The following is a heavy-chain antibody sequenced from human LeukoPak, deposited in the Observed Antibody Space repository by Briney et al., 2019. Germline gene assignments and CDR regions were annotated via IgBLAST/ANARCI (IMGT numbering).Heavy chain of an antibody. D-gene: IGHD3-10*01. CDR1: GGSISSYY. Sequence: SETLSLTCTVSGGSISSYYWSWIRQPAGKGLEWIGRMYTSGTTNYNPSLKSRVTISVDTSKNQFSLKLSSVTAADTAVYYCAGNYYGSGSYYSEDRYWGQGTLVTVSS. V-gene: IGHV4-4*07. J-gene: IGHJ4*02. CDR3: AGNYYGSGSYYSEDRY. CDR2: MYTSGTT.